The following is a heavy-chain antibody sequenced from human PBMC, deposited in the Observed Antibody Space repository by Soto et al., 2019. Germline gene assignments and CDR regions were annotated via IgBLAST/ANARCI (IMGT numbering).Heavy chain of an antibody. V-gene: IGHV3-33*01. D-gene: IGHD3-9*01. CDR2: IWNDGSNK. CDR3: AGWNFDWLNAFDI. CDR1: GFTFSSYG. J-gene: IGHJ3*02. Sequence: GGSLRLSCAASGFTFSSYGMHWVRQAPGKGLEWVAVIWNDGSNKNYSDSVKGRLTISTNNSKNTLYLKMNSLRAEDTAVYYCAGWNFDWLNAFDIWGQGTMVTVSS.